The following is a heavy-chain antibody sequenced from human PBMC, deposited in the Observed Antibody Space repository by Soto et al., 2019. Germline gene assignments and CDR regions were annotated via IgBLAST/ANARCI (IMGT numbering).Heavy chain of an antibody. CDR1: GFTFSSYA. J-gene: IGHJ4*02. D-gene: IGHD3-10*01. CDR2: ISGSGGST. CDR3: ARDVSARYYGSGSYRY. Sequence: GGSLRLSCAASGFTFSSYAMSWVRQAPGKGLEWVSAISGSGGSTYYADSVKGRFTISRDNAKNTLYLQMNSLRAEDTAVYYCARDVSARYYGSGSYRYWGQGTLVTVSS. V-gene: IGHV3-23*01.